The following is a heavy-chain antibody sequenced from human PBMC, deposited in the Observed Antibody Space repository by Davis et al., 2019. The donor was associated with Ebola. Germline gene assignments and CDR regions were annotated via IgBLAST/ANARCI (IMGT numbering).Heavy chain of an antibody. CDR2: IHHSWGT. CDR3: ARDDLTGLVDS. D-gene: IGHD7-27*01. Sequence: SETLSLTCTVSGGSISNGDYSWSCIRQPPGKGLEGMGYIHHSWGTNYNPSLKSRLTLAIDTSKNQFSLNLSSVTAADTAVYYCARDDLTGLVDSWGQGTLVTVSS. CDR1: GGSISNGDYS. V-gene: IGHV4-30-4*08. J-gene: IGHJ4*02.